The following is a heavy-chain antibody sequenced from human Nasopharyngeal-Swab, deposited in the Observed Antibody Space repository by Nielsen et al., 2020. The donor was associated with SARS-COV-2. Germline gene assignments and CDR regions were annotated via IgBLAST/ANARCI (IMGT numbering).Heavy chain of an antibody. D-gene: IGHD2-2*01. CDR1: GYSVPSYSAA. V-gene: IGHV6-1*01. CDR3: ARGVGSTSYYYYGMDV. J-gene: IGHJ6*02. CDR2: TYYRSKCYN. Sequence: SCAISGYSVPSYSAAWDWITPSPSIGLEWLGRTYYRSKCYNDYAASVKSRITINPDTSKNQFSLQLNSVTTEDTAVYYCARGVGSTSYYYYGMDVWGQGTTVNVAS.